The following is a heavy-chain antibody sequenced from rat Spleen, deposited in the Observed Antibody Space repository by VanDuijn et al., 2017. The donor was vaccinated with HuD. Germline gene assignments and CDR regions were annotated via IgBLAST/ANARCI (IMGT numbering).Heavy chain of an antibody. CDR2: ISPSGATT. D-gene: IGHD3-1*01. CDR1: GFTLSDYV. CDR3: ARQRTLYYFDY. Sequence: EVQLVESGGGLVQPGRSLKLSCAASGFTLSDYVMHWIRQAPTKGLEWVTSISPSGATTNYRDSVKGRFTISRDNARGTLYLQMDSLRSEDTATYYCARQRTLYYFDYWGQGVMVPVSS. V-gene: IGHV5-19*01. J-gene: IGHJ2*01.